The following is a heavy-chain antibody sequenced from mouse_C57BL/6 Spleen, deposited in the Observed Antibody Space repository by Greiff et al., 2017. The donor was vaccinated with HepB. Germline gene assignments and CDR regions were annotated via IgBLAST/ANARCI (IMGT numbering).Heavy chain of an antibody. V-gene: IGHV1-82*01. CDR2: IYPGDGDT. J-gene: IGHJ3*01. CDR3: ARRGALAWFAY. Sequence: QVQLQQSGPELVKPGASVKISCKASGYAFSSSWMNWVKQRPGKGLEWIGRIYPGDGDTNYNGKFKGKATLTADKSSSTAYMQLSSLTSEDSAVYFCARRGALAWFAYWGQGTLVTVSA. CDR1: GYAFSSSW. D-gene: IGHD3-1*01.